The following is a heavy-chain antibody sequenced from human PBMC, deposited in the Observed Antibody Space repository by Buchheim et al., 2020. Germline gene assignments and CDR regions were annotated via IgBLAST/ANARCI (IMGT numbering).Heavy chain of an antibody. J-gene: IGHJ4*02. Sequence: QVQLVESGGGVVQPGRSLRLSCAASGFTFSSYAMHWVRQAPGKGLEWVAVISYDGSNKYYADSVKGRFTISRDNSKNTLYLQMNSLRAEDTAVYYCARDDKRYCSGGSCPRAFDYWGQGTL. CDR3: ARDDKRYCSGGSCPRAFDY. V-gene: IGHV3-30-3*01. D-gene: IGHD2-15*01. CDR2: ISYDGSNK. CDR1: GFTFSSYA.